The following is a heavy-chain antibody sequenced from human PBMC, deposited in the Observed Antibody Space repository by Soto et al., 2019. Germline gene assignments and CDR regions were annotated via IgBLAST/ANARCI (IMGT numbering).Heavy chain of an antibody. CDR2: ISGSGGST. CDR1: GFTFSSYA. J-gene: IGHJ5*02. D-gene: IGHD3-9*01. V-gene: IGHV3-23*01. CDR3: AKDQELRYFDWLLPHWFDP. Sequence: GGSLRLSCAASGFTFSSYAMSWVRQAPGKGLEWVSAISGSGGSTYYADSVKGRFTISRDNSKNTLYLQMNSLRAEDTAVYYCAKDQELRYFDWLLPHWFDPWGQGTRVTVS.